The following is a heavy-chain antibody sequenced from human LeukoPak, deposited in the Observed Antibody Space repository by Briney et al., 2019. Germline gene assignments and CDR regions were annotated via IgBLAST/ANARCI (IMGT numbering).Heavy chain of an antibody. CDR3: ARDPAYGALDI. CDR2: INPDGSQG. Sequence: GGSLRLSCEASGFTFSNSYMSWVRQAPGKGLEWVAIINPDGSQGSYVDSVKGRFAISRDNALNSLFLQMNSLSAEDTAMYYCARDPAYGALDIWGQGTTVTVSS. V-gene: IGHV3-7*01. CDR1: GFTFSNSY. J-gene: IGHJ3*02. D-gene: IGHD2-21*01.